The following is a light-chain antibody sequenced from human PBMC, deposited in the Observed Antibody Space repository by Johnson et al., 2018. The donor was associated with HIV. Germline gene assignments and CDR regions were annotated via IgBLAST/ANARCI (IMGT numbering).Light chain of an antibody. V-gene: IGLV1-51*02. CDR2: ENN. CDR3: GTWDSSLSALYV. CDR1: VSNIESYF. Sequence: QSVLTQPPSMSAAPGQTVNISCSGNVSNIESYFVSWYQQLPGAAPTLLIYENNKRPSGIPDRFSGSKSGTSATLGITGLQTGDEADYYCGTWDSSLSALYVFGTGTKVTVL. J-gene: IGLJ1*01.